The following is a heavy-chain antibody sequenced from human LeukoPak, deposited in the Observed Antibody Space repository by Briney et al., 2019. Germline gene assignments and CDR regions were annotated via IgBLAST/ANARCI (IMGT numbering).Heavy chain of an antibody. CDR2: ISSSSRSSTI. CDR3: ARVDYTNWYSFDY. Sequence: GGSLRLSXAASGFTFSSYSMNWVRQAPGKGLEWISYISSSSRSSTIYYADSVKGRLTISRDNAKNSLYLQMNSLRAEDTAVYYCARVDYTNWYSFDYWGQGTLVTVSS. D-gene: IGHD1-1*01. CDR1: GFTFSSYS. J-gene: IGHJ4*02. V-gene: IGHV3-48*01.